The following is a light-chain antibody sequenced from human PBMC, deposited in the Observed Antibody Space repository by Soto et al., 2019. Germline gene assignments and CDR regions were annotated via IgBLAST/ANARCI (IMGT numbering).Light chain of an antibody. CDR2: TNK. CDR3: QSYDSSLSGWV. J-gene: IGLJ3*02. Sequence: QPLLTQPPSVSGAPGQRVTISCTGSSSNIGAGYDVQWYQQLPGTAPKLLIYTNKNRPSGVPDRFSGSKSGTSASLAITGLQAEDEADYYCQSYDSSLSGWVFGGGTKVTVL. CDR1: SSNIGAGYD. V-gene: IGLV1-40*01.